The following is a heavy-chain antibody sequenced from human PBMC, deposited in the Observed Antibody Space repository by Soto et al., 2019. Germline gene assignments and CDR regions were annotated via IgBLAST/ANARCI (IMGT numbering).Heavy chain of an antibody. V-gene: IGHV4-31*03. D-gene: IGHD2-15*01. J-gene: IGHJ5*02. Sequence: QVQLQESGPGLVKPSQTLSLTCSVSGGSINTGGYYWGWIRHLPGEGLEWIGHIFYTGTAYYNPSLRSRVSVSIDTSANKFSLHLYSVTAANTAMSYCVRRLDDTPETFFNWFDPWGQGILVTVSS. CDR3: VRRLDDTPETFFNWFDP. CDR2: IFYTGTA. CDR1: GGSINTGGYY.